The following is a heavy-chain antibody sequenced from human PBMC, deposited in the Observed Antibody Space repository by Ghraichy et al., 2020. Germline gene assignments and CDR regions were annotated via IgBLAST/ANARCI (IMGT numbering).Heavy chain of an antibody. D-gene: IGHD6-6*01. CDR1: GFTFSSYG. CDR3: AKDSEWRIAARPSWFDP. J-gene: IGHJ5*02. Sequence: GGSLRLSCAASGFTFSSYGMHWVRQAPGKGLEWVAFIRYDGSNKYYADSVKGRFTISRDNSKNTLYLQMNSLRVEDTAVYYCAKDSEWRIAARPSWFDPWGQGTLVTVSS. V-gene: IGHV3-30*02. CDR2: IRYDGSNK.